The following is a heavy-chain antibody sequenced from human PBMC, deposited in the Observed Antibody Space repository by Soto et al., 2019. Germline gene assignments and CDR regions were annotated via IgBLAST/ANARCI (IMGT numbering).Heavy chain of an antibody. D-gene: IGHD4-17*01. Sequence: GGSLRLSCAASGFTFSSYWMSWVRQAPGKGLEWVANIKQDGSEKYYVDSVKGRFTISRDNAKNSLYLQMNSLRDEDTAVYYCARDRSSRYGDYGADAFDIWGQGTMVTVSS. CDR3: ARDRSSRYGDYGADAFDI. CDR1: GFTFSSYW. J-gene: IGHJ3*02. CDR2: IKQDGSEK. V-gene: IGHV3-7*01.